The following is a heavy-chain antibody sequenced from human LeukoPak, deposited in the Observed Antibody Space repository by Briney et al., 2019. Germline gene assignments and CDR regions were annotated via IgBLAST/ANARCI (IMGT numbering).Heavy chain of an antibody. J-gene: IGHJ4*02. CDR3: AGEGGLGYCSSTSCSDFDY. CDR2: INSDGSST. V-gene: IGHV3-74*01. D-gene: IGHD2-2*01. CDR1: GFTFSSYW. Sequence: GGSLRLSCAASGFTFSSYWMHWVRQAPGKGLVWVSRINSDGSSTSYADSVKGRFTISRDNAKNTLYLQMNSLRAEDTAVYYCAGEGGLGYCSSTSCSDFDYWGQGTLVTVSS.